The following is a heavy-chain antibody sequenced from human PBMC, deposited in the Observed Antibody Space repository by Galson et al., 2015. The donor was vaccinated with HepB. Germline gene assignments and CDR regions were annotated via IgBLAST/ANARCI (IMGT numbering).Heavy chain of an antibody. D-gene: IGHD3-22*01. CDR3: AEGLGGWYEPSRGSDYYDSSGYPW. V-gene: IGHV3-30-3*01. Sequence: SLRLSCAASGFTFSSYAMHWVRQAPGKGLEWVAVISYDGSNKYYADSVKGRFTISRDNSKNTLYLQMNSLRAEDTAVYYCAEGLGGWYEPSRGSDYYDSSGYPWWGQGTLVTVSS. CDR1: GFTFSSYA. CDR2: ISYDGSNK. J-gene: IGHJ4*02.